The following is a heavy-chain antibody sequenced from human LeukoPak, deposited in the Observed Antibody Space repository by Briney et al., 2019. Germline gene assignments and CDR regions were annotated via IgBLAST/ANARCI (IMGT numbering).Heavy chain of an antibody. D-gene: IGHD6-19*01. V-gene: IGHV1-2*02. CDR3: ARGVIAVAGHYYYHYMDV. J-gene: IGHJ6*03. CDR2: INPNSGGT. Sequence: GASVKVSCKASGYTFTGYYMHWVRQAPGQGLEWMGWINPNSGGTNYAQKFQGRVTMTRDTSISTAYMELSRLRSDDTAVYYCARGVIAVAGHYYYHYMDVWGKGITVTVSS. CDR1: GYTFTGYY.